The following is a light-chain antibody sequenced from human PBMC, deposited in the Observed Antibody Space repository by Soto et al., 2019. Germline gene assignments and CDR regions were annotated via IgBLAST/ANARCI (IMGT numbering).Light chain of an antibody. V-gene: IGKV3-20*01. J-gene: IGKJ4*01. CDR2: GAS. CDR3: QQYASAPHT. Sequence: EIVLTQSPGTLSLSPGERATLSCRASQSVSSSYLAWYQQKPGQAPRLLIYGASSRATGIPDRFSGSGSGTDFTLTISRLEPADFAVYYCQQYASAPHTFGGGTKVEIK. CDR1: QSVSSSY.